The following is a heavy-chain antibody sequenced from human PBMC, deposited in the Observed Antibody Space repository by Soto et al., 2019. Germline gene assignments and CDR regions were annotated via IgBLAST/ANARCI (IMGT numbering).Heavy chain of an antibody. V-gene: IGHV4-39*01. CDR2: FYFSGST. CDR1: GGSISSSSYY. Sequence: PSETLSLTCNVSGGSISSSSYYWGWIRQPPGKGLEWIGSFYFSGSTYYNPSLKGRVTISVDTSKNQFSLKLSSVTAADTAVYYCARHPTAYDDFWSGYYSGAPDYWGQGTLVTVSS. J-gene: IGHJ4*02. CDR3: ARHPTAYDDFWSGYYSGAPDY. D-gene: IGHD3-3*01.